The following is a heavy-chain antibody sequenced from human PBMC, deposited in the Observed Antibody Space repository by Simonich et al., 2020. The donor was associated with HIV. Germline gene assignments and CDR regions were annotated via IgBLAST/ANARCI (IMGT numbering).Heavy chain of an antibody. CDR2: INHSENT. CDR1: GGSFSGYY. J-gene: IGHJ5*02. CDR3: AREFVYYGSGLSPSWFDP. V-gene: IGHV4-34*01. D-gene: IGHD3-10*01. Sequence: QVQLQQWGAGLLKPSETLSLTCAVYGGSFSGYYWSWIRQPPGKGLEWIGEINHSENTNYNPSLKSRVTISVDTSKNQFSLKLSSVTAADTAVYYCAREFVYYGSGLSPSWFDPWGQGTLVTVSS.